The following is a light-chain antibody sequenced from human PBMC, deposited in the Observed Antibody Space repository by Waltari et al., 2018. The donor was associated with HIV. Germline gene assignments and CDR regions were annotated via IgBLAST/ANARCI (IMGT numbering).Light chain of an antibody. CDR3: NSRGSSGNHRV. Sequence: SSELTQDPAVSVALGQPVRITCQGDSLMNYYARWYQQKPGQAPLLVTYGKNNRPSGIPDRFSGSSSGDTASLTITGAQAEDEAAYYCNSRGSSGNHRVFATGTQVTVL. V-gene: IGLV3-19*01. CDR2: GKN. J-gene: IGLJ1*01. CDR1: SLMNYY.